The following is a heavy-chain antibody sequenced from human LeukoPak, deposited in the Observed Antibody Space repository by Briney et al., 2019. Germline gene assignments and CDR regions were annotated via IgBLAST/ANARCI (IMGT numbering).Heavy chain of an antibody. Sequence: AGGSLRLSCSASGFTFSSYGMHWVRQAPGKGLEWVAFIRYDGSNKYYADSVKGRFTISRDDSKNTLYLQMNSLRAEDTAVYYCARSAASGLTSSHWGQGTLVTVSS. V-gene: IGHV3-30*02. D-gene: IGHD2-15*01. CDR2: IRYDGSNK. J-gene: IGHJ4*02. CDR1: GFTFSSYG. CDR3: ARSAASGLTSSH.